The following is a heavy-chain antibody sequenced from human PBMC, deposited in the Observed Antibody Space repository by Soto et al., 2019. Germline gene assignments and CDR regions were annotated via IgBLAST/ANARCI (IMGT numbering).Heavy chain of an antibody. CDR3: VRRWGDGFDI. V-gene: IGHV4-39*07. J-gene: IGHJ3*02. D-gene: IGHD3-16*01. CDR2: FFYIENT. Sequence: SETLSLTCAVSGGSITSSSYSWGWVRQPPGKGLEWIATFFYIENTHYNPSLKSRVTISVDTSKNKFYLMLSSVTAADTAVYYCVRRWGDGFDIWGQGAMVTVSS. CDR1: GGSITSSSYS.